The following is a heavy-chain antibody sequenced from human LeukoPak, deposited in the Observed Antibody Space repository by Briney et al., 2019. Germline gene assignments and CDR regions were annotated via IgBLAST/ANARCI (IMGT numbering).Heavy chain of an antibody. V-gene: IGHV3-7*03. CDR2: IKQDGSEK. J-gene: IGHJ4*02. CDR1: GFTFSSYW. D-gene: IGHD3-10*01. CDR3: ARNDYYGSGSYSNFDY. Sequence: PGGSLRLSCAASGFTFSSYWMSWVRQAPGKGLEWVANIKQDGSEKYYVDSVKGRFTISRDNAKNSLYLQMNSLRAEDTAVYYCARNDYYGSGSYSNFDYWGQGTLVTVSS.